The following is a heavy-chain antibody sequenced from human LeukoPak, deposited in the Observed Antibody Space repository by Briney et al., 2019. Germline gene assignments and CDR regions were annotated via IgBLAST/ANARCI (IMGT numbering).Heavy chain of an antibody. V-gene: IGHV3-30*18. CDR2: ISYDGSNK. Sequence: GGSLRLSCAASGFTFSSYGMHWVRQAPGKGLEWVAVISYDGSNKYYADSVKGRFTISRDNSKNTLYLQMNSLRAEDTAVYYCAKDFGPFPAYFDYWGQGTLVTVSS. CDR3: AKDFGPFPAYFDY. CDR1: GFTFSSYG. D-gene: IGHD3-16*01. J-gene: IGHJ4*02.